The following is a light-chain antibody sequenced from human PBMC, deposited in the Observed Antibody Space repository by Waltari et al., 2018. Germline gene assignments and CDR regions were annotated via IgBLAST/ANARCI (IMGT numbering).Light chain of an antibody. Sequence: QSGLTQPASVSGSPGQSITISCTGTSSDVGNYNLFSWYQQYPGKAPKLMFYEVTRRSSGVSDRFSGSKSGNTASLTIYGLQSEDEADYYCCSYAGLGIYVFGTGTKVTVL. CDR1: SSDVGNYNL. CDR3: CSYAGLGIYV. V-gene: IGLV2-23*02. J-gene: IGLJ1*01. CDR2: EVT.